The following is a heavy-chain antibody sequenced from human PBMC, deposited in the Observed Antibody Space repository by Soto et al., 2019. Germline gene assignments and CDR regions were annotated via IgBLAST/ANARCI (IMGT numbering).Heavy chain of an antibody. V-gene: IGHV3-33*01. D-gene: IGHD6-6*01. CDR2: IWYDGSNK. Sequence: GGSLRLSCAASGFTFSSYGMHWVRQAPGKXLEWVAVIWYDGSNKYYADSVKGRFTISRDNSKNTLYLQMNSLRAEDTAVYYCARDRHSSSFYYYYGMDVWGQGTTVTVSS. CDR3: ARDRHSSSFYYYYGMDV. CDR1: GFTFSSYG. J-gene: IGHJ6*02.